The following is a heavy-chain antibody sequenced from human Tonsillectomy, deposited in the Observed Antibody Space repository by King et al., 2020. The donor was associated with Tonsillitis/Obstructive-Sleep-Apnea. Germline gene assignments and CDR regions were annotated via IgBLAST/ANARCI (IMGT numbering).Heavy chain of an antibody. D-gene: IGHD3-22*01. CDR3: ARDGGYYYYDSSGYYYPDAFDI. V-gene: IGHV3-74*01. CDR1: GFTFSNYW. J-gene: IGHJ3*02. Sequence: VQLVESGGGLVQPGGSLRLSCAASGFTFSNYWMHWVRHVPGKGLVWVSRINSDGSSTSYADSVKGRFTISRDNANNTLYLQMNSLRAEDTALYYCARDGGYYYYDSSGYYYPDAFDIWGQGTMVTVSS. CDR2: INSDGSST.